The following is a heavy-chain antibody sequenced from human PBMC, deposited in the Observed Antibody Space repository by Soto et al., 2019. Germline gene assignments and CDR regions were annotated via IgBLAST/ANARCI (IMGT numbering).Heavy chain of an antibody. CDR1: GFTSSNFW. V-gene: IGHV3-74*01. Sequence: EVQLVEYGGGLVQPGGSLRLSCGASGFTSSNFWMYWVRQAPGKGLDYVSCIKGDGSTTYYADSVKGRFTISRDFAKNTVYLQMNGLRDDDTAVYYCTRDWYRGGFDYWGQGTLVTVAS. CDR3: TRDWYRGGFDY. J-gene: IGHJ4*02. CDR2: IKGDGSTT. D-gene: IGHD6-13*01.